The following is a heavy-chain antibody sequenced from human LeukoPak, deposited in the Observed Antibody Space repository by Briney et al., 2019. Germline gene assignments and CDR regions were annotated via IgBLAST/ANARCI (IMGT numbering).Heavy chain of an antibody. CDR2: ISSSSSYI. CDR1: GFTFSSYS. J-gene: IGHJ5*02. D-gene: IGHD2-15*01. V-gene: IGHV3-21*01. CDR3: AILEGIVVVVAGTGFDP. Sequence: GGSLRLSCAASGFTFSSYSMNWVRQAPGKGLEWVSSISSSSSYIYYADSVKGRFTISRDNAKNSLYLQMDSLRAEDTAVYYCAILEGIVVVVAGTGFDPWGQGTLVTVSS.